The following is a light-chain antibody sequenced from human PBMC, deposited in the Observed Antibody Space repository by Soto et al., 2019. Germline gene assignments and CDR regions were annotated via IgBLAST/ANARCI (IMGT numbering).Light chain of an antibody. CDR1: QSISRY. CDR3: QQRSNGPAFT. J-gene: IGKJ2*01. V-gene: IGKV3-11*01. CDR2: DSS. Sequence: EIGLTQSPATLSLAPGERATLSCRASQSISRYLAWYQQKPGQAPRLLIYDSSNRATGIPGRFSGSGSGTDFTLTISSLEPEDFAVYYCQQRSNGPAFTFGQGTKLEIK.